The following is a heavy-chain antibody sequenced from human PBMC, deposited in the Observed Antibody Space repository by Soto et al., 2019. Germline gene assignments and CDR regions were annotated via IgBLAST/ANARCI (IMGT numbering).Heavy chain of an antibody. J-gene: IGHJ6*02. D-gene: IGHD5-18*01. CDR3: ARAEQLWSFDGMDV. Sequence: QVQLVESGGGVVQPGRSLRLSCAASGFTFSSYAMHWVRQAPGKGLEWVAVISYDGSNKYYADSVKGRFTISRDNSKNTLYLQMNSLRAEDTAVYYCARAEQLWSFDGMDVWGQGTTVTVSS. V-gene: IGHV3-30-3*01. CDR2: ISYDGSNK. CDR1: GFTFSSYA.